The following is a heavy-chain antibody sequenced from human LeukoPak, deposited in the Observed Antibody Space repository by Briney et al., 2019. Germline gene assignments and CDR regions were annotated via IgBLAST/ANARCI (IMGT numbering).Heavy chain of an antibody. CDR3: ARDHYYDSNGYDQ. J-gene: IGHJ4*02. CDR2: INPNSGGT. D-gene: IGHD3-22*01. V-gene: IGHV1-2*06. Sequence: ASVKVSCKASGGTFSSYAISWVRQAPGQGLEWMGRINPNSGGTNYAQKFQDRVTMTRDTSFNTAYMELSRLRSDDTAVYYCARDHYYDSNGYDQWGQGTLVTVSS. CDR1: GGTFSSYA.